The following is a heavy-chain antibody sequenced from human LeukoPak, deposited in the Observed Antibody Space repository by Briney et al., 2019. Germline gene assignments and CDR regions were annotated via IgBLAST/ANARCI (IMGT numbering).Heavy chain of an antibody. CDR2: VSYDGTDM. V-gene: IGHV3-30*04. CDR3: ARDPGYSSFDY. J-gene: IGHJ4*02. Sequence: ARSLRLSRAASGFTFSAYSVHWVRQAPGKGLEWVAAVSYDGTDMRYADSVKGRFTISRDNAKNSLYLQMSSLRVDDTAIYYCARDPGYSSFDYWGQGTLVTVSS. D-gene: IGHD5-12*01. CDR1: GFTFSAYS.